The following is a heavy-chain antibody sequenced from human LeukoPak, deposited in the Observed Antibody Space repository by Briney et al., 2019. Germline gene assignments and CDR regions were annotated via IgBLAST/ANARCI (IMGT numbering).Heavy chain of an antibody. CDR2: IYHSGST. D-gene: IGHD2-15*01. CDR1: GYSISSGYY. V-gene: IGHV4-38-2*02. Sequence: PSETLSLTCTVSGYSISSGYYWGWIRQPPGKGLEWIGSIYHSGSTYYNPSLKSRVTISVDTSKNQFSLKLSSVTAADTAVYYCAREDSGDYWGQGTLVAVSS. J-gene: IGHJ4*02. CDR3: AREDSGDY.